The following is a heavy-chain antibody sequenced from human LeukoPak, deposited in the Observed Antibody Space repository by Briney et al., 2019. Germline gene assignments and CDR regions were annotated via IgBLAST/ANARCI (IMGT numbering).Heavy chain of an antibody. V-gene: IGHV3-20*04. Sequence: GGSLRLSCAASGFTFDEYGMSWIRQAPGKGLEWVSGINWNGGSTGYADSVKGRFTISRDNTKKSLYLQMNSLRAEDTALYYCARDVLYDSSGYYSDYWGQGTLVTVSS. D-gene: IGHD3-22*01. CDR1: GFTFDEYG. CDR3: ARDVLYDSSGYYSDY. CDR2: INWNGGST. J-gene: IGHJ4*02.